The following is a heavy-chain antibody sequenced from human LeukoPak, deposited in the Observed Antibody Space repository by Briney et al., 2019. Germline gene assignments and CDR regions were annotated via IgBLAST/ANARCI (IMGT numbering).Heavy chain of an antibody. CDR2: IIPIFGTA. V-gene: IGHV1-69*05. Sequence: ASVKVSCKASGGTFSSYAISWVRQAPGQGLEWMGGIIPIFGTANYAQKFQGRVTITTDESTSTAYMELSSLRSVDTAVYYCARVPAPGRHCYYYYMYVWGTGTTVTVSS. CDR3: ARVPAPGRHCYYYYMYV. D-gene: IGHD2-2*01. CDR1: GGTFSSYA. J-gene: IGHJ6*03.